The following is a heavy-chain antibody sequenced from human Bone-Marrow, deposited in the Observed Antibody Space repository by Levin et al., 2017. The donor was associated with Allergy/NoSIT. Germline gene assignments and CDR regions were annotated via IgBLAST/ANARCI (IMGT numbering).Heavy chain of an antibody. Sequence: SGGSLRLSCAASGFTFSDYSMNWVRQAPGKGLEWISYITRDSGAISHADSVKGRFTISRDNAKKSLYLQMNSLRAEDTAVYFCVRDLNWAFDIWGQGIMVTVS. J-gene: IGHJ3*02. CDR1: GFTFSDYS. CDR3: VRDLNWAFDI. CDR2: ITRDSGAI. D-gene: IGHD5-24*01. V-gene: IGHV3-48*01.